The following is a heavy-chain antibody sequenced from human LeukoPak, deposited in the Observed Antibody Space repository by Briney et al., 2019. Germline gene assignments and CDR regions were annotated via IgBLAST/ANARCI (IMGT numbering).Heavy chain of an antibody. J-gene: IGHJ5*02. CDR3: ARDVGGFCTNGVCYGGDWFDP. CDR1: GGSISSSSYY. D-gene: IGHD2-8*01. CDR2: IYYSGST. V-gene: IGHV4-39*07. Sequence: SETLSLTCTVSGGSISSSSYYWGWIRQPPGKGLEWIGSIYYSGSTNYSPSLKSRVTISLDTSKNQFSLKLNSVTAADTALYYCARDVGGFCTNGVCYGGDWFDPWGQGTQVTVSS.